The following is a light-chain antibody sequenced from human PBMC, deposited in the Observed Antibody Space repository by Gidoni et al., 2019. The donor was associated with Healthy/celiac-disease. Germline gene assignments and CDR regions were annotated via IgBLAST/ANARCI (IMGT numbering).Light chain of an antibody. J-gene: IGKJ3*01. CDR3: QQSYSTPPFT. CDR2: AAS. CDR1: QSISSY. Sequence: DIQMTQSPSSLSASVGDRVTITCRASQSISSYLNWYQQKPGKAPQLLIYAASSLQRGVPSRFSGSGSGTDFTLTIISLQPEDFATYYCQQSYSTPPFTFGPGTKVDIK. V-gene: IGKV1-39*01.